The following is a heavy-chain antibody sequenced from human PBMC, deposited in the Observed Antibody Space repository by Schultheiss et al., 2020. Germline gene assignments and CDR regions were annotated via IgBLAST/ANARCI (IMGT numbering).Heavy chain of an antibody. CDR1: GGSFSGYY. D-gene: IGHD6-6*01. J-gene: IGHJ6*02. V-gene: IGHV4-34*01. Sequence: SETLSLTCAVYGGSFSGYYWSWIRQPPGKGLEWIGEINHSGSTNYNPSLKSRVTISVDTSKNQFSLKLSSVTAADTAVYYCARSGSSSNYYYYGMDVWGQGTTVTVSS. CDR3: ARSGSSSNYYYYGMDV. CDR2: INHSGST.